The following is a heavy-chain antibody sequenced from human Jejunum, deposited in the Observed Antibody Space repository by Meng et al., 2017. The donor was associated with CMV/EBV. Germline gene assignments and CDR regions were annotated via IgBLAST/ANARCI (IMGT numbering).Heavy chain of an antibody. CDR3: EGGLGGTIDY. CDR2: IITVYDKR. CDR1: GSAVSNSA. Sequence: CKASGSAVSNSATSWVRQDPGQGLEWMGNIITVYDKRKYAQKLQGRVTITADRSTNTAYMELSSLRSDDTAIYYCEGGLGGTIDYWGQGTLVTVSS. V-gene: IGHV1-69*04. D-gene: IGHD1-26*01. J-gene: IGHJ4*02.